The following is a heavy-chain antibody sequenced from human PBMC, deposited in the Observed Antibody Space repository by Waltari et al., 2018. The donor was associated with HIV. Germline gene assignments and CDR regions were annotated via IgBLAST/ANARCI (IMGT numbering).Heavy chain of an antibody. J-gene: IGHJ5*02. CDR1: GFTFKRFG. CDR2: IWYDGTEK. CDR3: AKDANTFHEFGPNWLDP. D-gene: IGHD3-10*01. Sequence: QVQLVESGGGVVQPGRSLRLSCETSGFTFKRFGLHLVRQAPGKGLEWVAVIWYDGTEKHYVDSVKCRFVISRDNSKNTLYLQMNSLRPEDTAMYYCAKDANTFHEFGPNWLDPWGQGTLVIVSS. V-gene: IGHV3-33*06.